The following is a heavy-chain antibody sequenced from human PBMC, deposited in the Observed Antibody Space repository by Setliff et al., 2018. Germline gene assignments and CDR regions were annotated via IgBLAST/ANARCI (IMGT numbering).Heavy chain of an antibody. Sequence: SVKVSCKASGGTFSTYAVNWVRQAPGQGPEWMGGIIPIYGSTNNAEKFQGRVTFSADESMSTVYMELSSLTSADTALYYCARDALYDSNDRNSYYGNWLDPWGQGTQVTVSS. CDR2: IIPIYGST. CDR1: GGTFSTYA. CDR3: ARDALYDSNDRNSYYGNWLDP. J-gene: IGHJ5*02. D-gene: IGHD3-22*01. V-gene: IGHV1-69*13.